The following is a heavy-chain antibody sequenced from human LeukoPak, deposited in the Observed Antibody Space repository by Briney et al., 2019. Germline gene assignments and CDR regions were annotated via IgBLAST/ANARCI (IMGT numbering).Heavy chain of an antibody. Sequence: ASVKVSCKASGYTFTGYYMHWMRQAPGQGLEWMGWINLNSGDTNYAQKFQGRVTMTRDTSISTAYMELRRLRSDDTAVYYCASWAGWNSPVASFDYWGQGTLVTVSS. D-gene: IGHD1-1*01. V-gene: IGHV1-2*02. CDR2: INLNSGDT. CDR1: GYTFTGYY. CDR3: ASWAGWNSPVASFDY. J-gene: IGHJ4*02.